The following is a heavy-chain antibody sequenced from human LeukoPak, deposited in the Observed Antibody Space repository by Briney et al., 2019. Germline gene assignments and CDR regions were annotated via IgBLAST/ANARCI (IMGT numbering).Heavy chain of an antibody. CDR2: IYYSGST. V-gene: IGHV4-30-4*08. CDR3: AREVVVVAAVFDY. CDR1: GGSISSGDYY. D-gene: IGHD2-15*01. J-gene: IGHJ4*02. Sequence: PSETLSLTCTVSGGSISSGDYYWSWIRQPPGKGLERIGYIYYSGSTYYNPSLKSRVTISVDTSKNQFSLKLSSVTAADTAVYYCAREVVVVAAVFDYWGQGTLVTVSS.